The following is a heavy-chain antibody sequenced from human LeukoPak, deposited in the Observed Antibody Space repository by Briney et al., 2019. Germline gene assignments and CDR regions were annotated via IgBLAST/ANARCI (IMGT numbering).Heavy chain of an antibody. J-gene: IGHJ4*02. Sequence: GGSLRLSCAASGFTFSSYWMSWVRQAPGKGLEWVANIRQDGSEKYYVDSVKGRFTISRDNAKNSLYLQMNSLRAEDTAVYYCARDGKYYYDSSGYSWGQGTLVTVSS. CDR3: ARDGKYYYDSSGYS. CDR1: GFTFSSYW. CDR2: IRQDGSEK. V-gene: IGHV3-7*01. D-gene: IGHD3-22*01.